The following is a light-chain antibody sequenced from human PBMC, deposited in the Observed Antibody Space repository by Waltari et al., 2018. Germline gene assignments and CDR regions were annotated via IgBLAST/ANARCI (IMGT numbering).Light chain of an antibody. Sequence: EIVLTQSPGTLSLSPGERVTLSCRAIQSVSRALAWYQQKPGQAPRLLIYGASNRATGIPDRFSGSGSGTDFSLTIRRLEPEDFAVYYCQHYVRLPVTFGQGTKVEIK. J-gene: IGKJ1*01. CDR1: QSVSRA. V-gene: IGKV3-20*01. CDR2: GAS. CDR3: QHYVRLPVT.